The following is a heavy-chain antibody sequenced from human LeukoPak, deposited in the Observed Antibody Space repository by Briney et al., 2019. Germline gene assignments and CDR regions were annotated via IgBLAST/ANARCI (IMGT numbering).Heavy chain of an antibody. D-gene: IGHD3-3*01. Sequence: GGSLRLSCAASGFTFSSYAMSWVRQAPGKGREWDSAISGSGGSTYYADSVKGRFTISRDNSKNTLYLQMNSLRAEDTAVYYCATFYDFWSGYSPRHFDYWGQGTLVTVSS. CDR3: ATFYDFWSGYSPRHFDY. J-gene: IGHJ4*02. CDR1: GFTFSSYA. CDR2: ISGSGGST. V-gene: IGHV3-23*01.